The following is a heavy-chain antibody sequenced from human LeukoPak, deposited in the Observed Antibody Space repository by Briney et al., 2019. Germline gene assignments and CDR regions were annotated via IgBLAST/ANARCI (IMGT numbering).Heavy chain of an antibody. Sequence: ASVTLSFTASGYTFTIYGISWMRLAPGQGHGLMGQIIPILRIANYAQKFQGRVTSTAQKSASTAYVELSSLRSEDTAVYYCAREGSSSSKGFDYWGQGTLVTVSS. V-gene: IGHV1-69*10. CDR3: AREGSSSSKGFDY. CDR2: IIPILRIA. D-gene: IGHD6-6*01. J-gene: IGHJ4*02. CDR1: GYTFTIYG.